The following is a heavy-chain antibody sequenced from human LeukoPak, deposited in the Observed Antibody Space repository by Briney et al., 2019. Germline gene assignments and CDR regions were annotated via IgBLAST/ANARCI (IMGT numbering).Heavy chain of an antibody. V-gene: IGHV4-34*01. CDR2: INHSGST. D-gene: IGHD3-9*01. CDR1: GGSFSGYY. CDR3: AREKYDILAGYYPSDYGMDV. Sequence: PSETLSLTCAVYGGSFSGYYWSWIRQPPGKGLEWIGEINHSGSTNYNPSLKSRVTISADTSKNQFSLKLSSVTAADTAVYYCAREKYDILAGYYPSDYGMDVWGKGTTVTVSS. J-gene: IGHJ6*04.